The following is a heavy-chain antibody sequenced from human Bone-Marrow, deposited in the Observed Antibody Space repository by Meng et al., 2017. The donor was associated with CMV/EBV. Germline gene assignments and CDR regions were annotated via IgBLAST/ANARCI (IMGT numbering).Heavy chain of an antibody. V-gene: IGHV3-74*01. J-gene: IGHJ4*02. CDR2: INSDGSST. D-gene: IGHD3-22*01. CDR3: ARESNYYDSSGYCDY. Sequence: GESLKISCAASGFTFSSYWMHWVRQAPGKGLVWVSRINSDGSSTSYADSVKGRFTISRDNAKNTLYLQMNSLRAEDTAVYYCARESNYYDSSGYCDYWGQGTLVTVSS. CDR1: GFTFSSYW.